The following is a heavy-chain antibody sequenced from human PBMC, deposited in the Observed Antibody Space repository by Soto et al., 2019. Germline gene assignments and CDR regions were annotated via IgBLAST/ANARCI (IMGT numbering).Heavy chain of an antibody. V-gene: IGHV2-26*01. J-gene: IGHJ6*02. CDR2: ISSCDEK. CDR3: ARVLYYGMDV. Sequence: QVTLKESGPVLVKPTETLTLTCTFSGFSFSNPRMSVSWIRQPPGKALEWLAHISSCDEKSYSTSLKSMLTISKDTSKSQVVLTMTNMDPMDTATYYWARVLYYGMDVWGQGTTVTVAS. CDR1: GFSFSNPRMS.